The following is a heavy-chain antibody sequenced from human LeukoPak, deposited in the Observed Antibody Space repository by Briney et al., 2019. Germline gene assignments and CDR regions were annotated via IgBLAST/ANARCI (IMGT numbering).Heavy chain of an antibody. CDR2: IIPIFGTA. CDR3: ARDLDCSSTSCYTSDYYYYYGMDV. V-gene: IGHV1-69*13. CDR1: GGTFSSYA. J-gene: IGHJ6*02. Sequence: VKVSCKASGGTFSSYAISWVRQAPGQGLEWMGGIIPIFGTANYAQKFQGRVTITADESASTAYMELSRLRSDDTAVYYCARDLDCSSTSCYTSDYYYYYGMDVWGQGTTVTVSS. D-gene: IGHD2-2*02.